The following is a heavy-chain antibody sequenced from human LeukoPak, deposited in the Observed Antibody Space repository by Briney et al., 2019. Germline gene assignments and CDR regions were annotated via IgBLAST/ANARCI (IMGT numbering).Heavy chain of an antibody. CDR3: ARVLTYYYDTSRAHDAFDI. Sequence: SETLSLTCTVSDGSISSHYYWGWVRQPPGKGLEWIGTIYYSGSTYYNPSLKSRVTISVDTSKNQFSLKLSSVTAADTAVYYCARVLTYYYDTSRAHDAFDIWGQGTMVTVSS. V-gene: IGHV4-39*07. CDR1: DGSISSHYY. CDR2: IYYSGST. J-gene: IGHJ3*02. D-gene: IGHD3-22*01.